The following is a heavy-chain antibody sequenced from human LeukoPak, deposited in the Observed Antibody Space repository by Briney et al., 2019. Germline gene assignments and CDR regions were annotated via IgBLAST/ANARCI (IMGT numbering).Heavy chain of an antibody. CDR2: ISGSGDNT. CDR1: GFTFSSYA. V-gene: IGHV3-23*01. J-gene: IGHJ6*04. D-gene: IGHD6-19*01. Sequence: PGGSLRLSCAASGFTFSSYAMNWVRQAPGKGLEWVSAISGSGDNTYYADSVKGRFTISRDNSKNTLCLQMDSLRAEDTAVYYCAKERYSSGWYAYMDVWGKGATVTVSS. CDR3: AKERYSSGWYAYMDV.